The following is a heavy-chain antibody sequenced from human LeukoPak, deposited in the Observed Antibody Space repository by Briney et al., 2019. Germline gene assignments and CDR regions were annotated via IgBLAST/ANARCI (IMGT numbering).Heavy chain of an antibody. V-gene: IGHV4-59*01. J-gene: IGHJ6*03. CDR3: ARVRVPAALSCYYYYYYMDV. D-gene: IGHD2-2*01. Sequence: PSETLSLTCTVSGGSISSYYWSWIRQPPGKGLEWIGYIYYSGSTNYNPSLKSRVTISVDTSKNQFSLKLSSVTAADTAVYYCARVRVPAALSCYYYYYYMDVWGKGTTVTVSS. CDR2: IYYSGST. CDR1: GGSISSYY.